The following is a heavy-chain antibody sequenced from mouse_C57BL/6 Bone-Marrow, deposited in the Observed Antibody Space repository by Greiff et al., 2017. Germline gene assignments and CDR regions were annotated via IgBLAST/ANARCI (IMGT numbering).Heavy chain of an antibody. D-gene: IGHD2-12*01. Sequence: EVNVVESGEGLVKPGGSLKLSCAASGFTFSSYAMSWVRQTPEKRLEWVAYISSGGDYIYYADTVKGRFTISRDNARNTLYLQMSSLKSEDTAMYYCTRESYYDAMDYWGQGTSVTVSS. CDR1: GFTFSSYA. V-gene: IGHV5-9-1*02. CDR3: TRESYYDAMDY. CDR2: ISSGGDYI. J-gene: IGHJ4*01.